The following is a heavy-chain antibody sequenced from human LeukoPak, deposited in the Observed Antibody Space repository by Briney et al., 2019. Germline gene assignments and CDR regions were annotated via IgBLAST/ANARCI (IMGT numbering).Heavy chain of an antibody. Sequence: PGGSLRLSCAASGFTFSSYGMHWVRQAPGKGLEWVAVIWYDGSNKYYADSVKGRFTISRDNSKNTLYLQMGSLRAEDMAVYYCAAGFVVVPAAPYYGMDVWGQGTTVTVSS. CDR1: GFTFSSYG. V-gene: IGHV3-30*02. J-gene: IGHJ6*02. CDR3: AAGFVVVPAAPYYGMDV. D-gene: IGHD2-2*01. CDR2: IWYDGSNK.